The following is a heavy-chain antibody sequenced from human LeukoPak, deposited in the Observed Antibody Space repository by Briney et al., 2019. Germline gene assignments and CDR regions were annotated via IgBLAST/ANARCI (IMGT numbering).Heavy chain of an antibody. Sequence: GGSLRLSCAASGFTFSSSAMSWVRQVPGKGREWVSGISASGGSTNYADSVRGRFTISRDNSKNTLYVQMNSLREEDTALYYCARQWDIVATWGRWFDPWGQGILVTVSS. CDR2: ISASGGST. J-gene: IGHJ5*02. CDR1: GFTFSSSA. V-gene: IGHV3-23*01. D-gene: IGHD5-12*01. CDR3: ARQWDIVATWGRWFDP.